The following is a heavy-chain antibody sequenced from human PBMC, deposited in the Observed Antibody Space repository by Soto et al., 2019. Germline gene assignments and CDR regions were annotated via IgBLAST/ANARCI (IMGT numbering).Heavy chain of an antibody. CDR2: ISAYNGNT. V-gene: IGHV1-18*01. J-gene: IGHJ4*02. CDR3: ARVNIVVVPPNLYFDY. CDR1: GYTFTSYG. D-gene: IGHD2-21*01. Sequence: ASVKVSCKAPGYTFTSYGISWVRQAPGQGLEWMGWISAYNGNTNYAQKLQGRVTMTTDTSTSTAYMELRSLRPDDTAVYYCARVNIVVVPPNLYFDYWGQGTLVTVSS.